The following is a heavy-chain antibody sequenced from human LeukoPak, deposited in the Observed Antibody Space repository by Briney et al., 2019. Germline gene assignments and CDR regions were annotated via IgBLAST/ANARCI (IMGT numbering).Heavy chain of an antibody. J-gene: IGHJ5*02. CDR1: GGSFSGYY. V-gene: IGHV4-34*01. D-gene: IGHD3-10*01. Sequence: PSETLSLTCAVYGGSFSGYYWSWIRQPPGKGLEWIGEINHSGSTNYNPSLKSRVTISVDTSKNQFSLKLSSVTAADTAVYYCARGSITMVRGVRGWFDPWGQGTLVTVSS. CDR3: ARGSITMVRGVRGWFDP. CDR2: INHSGST.